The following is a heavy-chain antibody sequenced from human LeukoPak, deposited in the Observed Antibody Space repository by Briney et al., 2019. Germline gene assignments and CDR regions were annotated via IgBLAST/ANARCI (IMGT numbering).Heavy chain of an antibody. V-gene: IGHV3-23*01. CDR2: IYENGGTT. D-gene: IGHD3-22*01. CDR1: GFTFRSHA. CDR3: AKDDSGGYFPDF. J-gene: IGHJ4*02. Sequence: GGSLRLSCVGSGFTFRSHAMSWVRQAPEKGLEFVSGIYENGGTTYYADSVKGRFTISRDNSKNTLYLQMNSLRAEDTALYYCAKDDSGGYFPDFWGRGTLVTVSS.